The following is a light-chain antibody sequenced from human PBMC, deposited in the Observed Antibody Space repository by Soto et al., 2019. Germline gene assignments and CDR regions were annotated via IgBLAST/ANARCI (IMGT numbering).Light chain of an antibody. Sequence: EIQMTQSPSTLSASVGDRVTITCRASQSISSWLAWYQQKPGKAPKLLIYKASSLESGVPSRFSGSGSGTEFTLTISSLEPEDFAVYYCQQRSKWPITFGQGTRLEI. V-gene: IGKV1-5*03. CDR2: KAS. CDR3: QQRSKWPIT. J-gene: IGKJ5*01. CDR1: QSISSW.